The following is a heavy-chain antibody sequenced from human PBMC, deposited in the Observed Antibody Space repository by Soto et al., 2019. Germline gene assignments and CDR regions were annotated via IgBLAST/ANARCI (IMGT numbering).Heavy chain of an antibody. D-gene: IGHD3-10*01. CDR1: GGTFSSYA. Sequence: QVPLVQSGAEVKKPGSSVTVSCKASGGTFSSYAIHWVRQAPGQGLEWMGGIIPMYGPAKYAQRFQGRDTITADESTTTVSMELTSLTSQDTAVYYCARVTSMVRGVIDNGFDPWGHGTLVTVSS. CDR2: IIPMYGPA. CDR3: ARVTSMVRGVIDNGFDP. J-gene: IGHJ5*02. V-gene: IGHV1-69*01.